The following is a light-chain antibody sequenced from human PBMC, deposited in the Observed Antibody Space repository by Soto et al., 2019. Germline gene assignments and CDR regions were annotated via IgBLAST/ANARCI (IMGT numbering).Light chain of an antibody. CDR1: SGHRSYT. Sequence: QLVVTQSPSASASLGASVKLTCTLRSGHRSYTIAWPQQQPEKGPRYLMKRHRDGSHSKGDGIPDRFSGSSSGSERFLTISRLQSEDEADYYCQTWGTGIRVFGGGTKLTVL. CDR2: RHRDGSH. J-gene: IGLJ3*02. CDR3: QTWGTGIRV. V-gene: IGLV4-69*01.